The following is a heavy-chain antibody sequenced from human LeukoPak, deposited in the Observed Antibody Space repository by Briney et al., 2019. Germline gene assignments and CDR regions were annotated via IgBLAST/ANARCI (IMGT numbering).Heavy chain of an antibody. V-gene: IGHV1-2*02. CDR1: GYPFTGYY. Sequence: ASVKVSCKASGYPFTGYYMHWVRQAPGQELEWMGWIDPNSGDTNYAQNLQGRVTMTRDTSINTAYMEVNRLTFDDTAMYYCARDYDSELDYWGQGTPVTVSS. CDR3: ARDYDSELDY. CDR2: IDPNSGDT. J-gene: IGHJ4*02. D-gene: IGHD3-3*01.